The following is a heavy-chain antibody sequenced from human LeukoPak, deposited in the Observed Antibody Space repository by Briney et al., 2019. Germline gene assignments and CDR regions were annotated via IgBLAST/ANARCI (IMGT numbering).Heavy chain of an antibody. D-gene: IGHD6-19*01. Sequence: PSETLSLTCTVSGGAISSSNYHWGWIRQPPGKGLEWTGSVYHSGSTYYNPSLKGRVTLSVDTSKNQFSLRLSSVTAADTAVYYCARLYSIGWYYFDYWGQGTLVTVSS. V-gene: IGHV4-39*01. CDR2: VYHSGST. CDR1: GGAISSSNYH. CDR3: ARLYSIGWYYFDY. J-gene: IGHJ4*02.